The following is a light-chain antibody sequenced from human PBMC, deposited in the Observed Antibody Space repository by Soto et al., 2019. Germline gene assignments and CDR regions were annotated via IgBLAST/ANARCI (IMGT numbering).Light chain of an antibody. CDR1: SGSLSADHH. V-gene: IGLV8-61*01. J-gene: IGLJ3*02. CDR3: AIYIRGGIWV. CDR2: STD. Sequence: QTVVTQEPSLSVSPGGTVTLTCGLSSGSLSADHHPSWYQQTPGQAPRMLIYSTDTRSSGVSDRFSAYILGNKAALTITGAQADDESDYYCAIYIRGGIWVFGGGTKLTVL.